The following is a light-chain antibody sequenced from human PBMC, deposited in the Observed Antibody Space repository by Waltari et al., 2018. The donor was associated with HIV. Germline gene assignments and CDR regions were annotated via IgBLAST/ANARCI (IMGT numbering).Light chain of an antibody. CDR3: SSYTSSSWV. J-gene: IGLJ3*02. CDR1: SSDVDYYNY. Sequence: QSALTQPASVSGSPGQSITISCTGISSDVDYYNYDCWYQQHPGKAPKLMIYDVTHRPSGVSTRVSGSKSGDTASRTISGLQAEDEADYYCSSYTSSSWVFGGGTKLTVL. CDR2: DVT. V-gene: IGLV2-14*03.